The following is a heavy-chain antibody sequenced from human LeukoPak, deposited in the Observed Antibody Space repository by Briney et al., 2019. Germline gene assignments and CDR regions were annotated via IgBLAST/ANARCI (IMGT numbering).Heavy chain of an antibody. J-gene: IGHJ6*02. CDR3: ASVYKYGMDV. CDR2: IIPIFGTA. CDR1: GGTFSSYA. V-gene: IGHV1-69*13. Sequence: SVKDSCKASGGTFSSYAISWVRPTPGHGLEWMGGIIPIFGTANYAQMFQGRVTITADESTSTAYMELSSLRSEDTAVYYCASVYKYGMDVWGQGTTVIVSS.